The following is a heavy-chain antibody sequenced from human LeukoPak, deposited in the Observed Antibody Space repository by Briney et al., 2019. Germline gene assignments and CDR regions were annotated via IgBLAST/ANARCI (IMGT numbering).Heavy chain of an antibody. J-gene: IGHJ3*01. Sequence: GGSLRLSCEASGVTFSSYVMSWVRQAPGKGPEWVSGISGSGGGTYYADFVKGRFAISRDNSKNTLYLQMNSLRAEDSALNYCVQEGPRGLAFDVWGQGTRVTVSS. V-gene: IGHV3-23*01. CDR2: ISGSGGGT. CDR3: VQEGPRGLAFDV. CDR1: GVTFSSYV.